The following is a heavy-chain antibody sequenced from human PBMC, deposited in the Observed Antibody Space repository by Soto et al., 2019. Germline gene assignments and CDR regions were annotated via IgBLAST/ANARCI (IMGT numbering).Heavy chain of an antibody. D-gene: IGHD2-15*01. J-gene: IGHJ3*02. V-gene: IGHV4-59*01. Sequence: QVQLQESGPGLVKPSETLSLTCTVSGGSISSYYWSWIRQPPGKGLEWIGYIYYSGSTNYNPSLKSRVTISVDTSKNQCSLKLSSVTAADTAVYYCARDGSEHTKGWRAFDIWGQGTMVTVSS. CDR3: ARDGSEHTKGWRAFDI. CDR2: IYYSGST. CDR1: GGSISSYY.